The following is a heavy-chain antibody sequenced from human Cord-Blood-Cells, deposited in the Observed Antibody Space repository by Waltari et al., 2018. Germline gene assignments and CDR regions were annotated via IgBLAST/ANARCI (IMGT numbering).Heavy chain of an antibody. V-gene: IGHV1-2*02. CDR2: INANSGGT. J-gene: IGHJ3*02. D-gene: IGHD6-6*01. CDR1: GYPSTRDY. CDR3: AREGIAARDAFDI. Sequence: APLMQSVAGADKRGASVRVYCKSAGYPSTRDYVHWVQLAPGRGLEWMGWINANSGGTNYEQKFQGRVTMTRDTSISTAYMELSRLRSDDTAVYYCAREGIAARDAFDIWGQGTMVTVSS.